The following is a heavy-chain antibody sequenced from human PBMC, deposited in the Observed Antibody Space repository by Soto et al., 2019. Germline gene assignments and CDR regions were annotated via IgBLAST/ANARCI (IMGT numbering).Heavy chain of an antibody. Sequence: SETLSLTCAVSGGSISRSNWWSWVRQPPGKGLEWIGEIYHSGTTNYNPSLNSRVTISVDKSKNQFSLKLSSVTAADTAVYYCARVGDSSGNNWFDPWGQGTLVTVS. CDR2: IYHSGTT. V-gene: IGHV4-4*02. J-gene: IGHJ5*02. CDR1: GGSISRSNW. CDR3: ARVGDSSGNNWFDP. D-gene: IGHD3-22*01.